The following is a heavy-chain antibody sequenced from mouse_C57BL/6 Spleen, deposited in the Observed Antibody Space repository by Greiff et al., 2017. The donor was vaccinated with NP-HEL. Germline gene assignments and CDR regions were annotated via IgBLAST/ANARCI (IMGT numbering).Heavy chain of an antibody. J-gene: IGHJ3*01. CDR3: ASSLNWDGGFAY. V-gene: IGHV1-80*01. D-gene: IGHD4-1*01. Sequence: VKLQQSGAELVKPGASVKISCKASGYAFSSYWMNWVKQRPGKGLEWIGQIYPGDGDTNYNGKFKGKATLTADKSSSTAYMQLSSLTSEDSAVYFCASSLNWDGGFAYWGQGTLVTVSA. CDR2: IYPGDGDT. CDR1: GYAFSSYW.